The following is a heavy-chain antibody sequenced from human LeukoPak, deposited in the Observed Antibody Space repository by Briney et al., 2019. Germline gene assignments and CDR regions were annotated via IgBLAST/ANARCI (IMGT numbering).Heavy chain of an antibody. D-gene: IGHD5-12*01. CDR3: AKVRKATENDY. CDR1: GFTFSDYA. CDR2: ISGSGGST. Sequence: GGSLRLSCAASGFTFSDYAMGWVRQAPGKGLEWVSTISGSGGSTYYADSVKGRFTISRDNSKNTLYLQMNSLRAEDTAVYYCAKVRKATENDYWGQGTLVTVSS. J-gene: IGHJ4*02. V-gene: IGHV3-23*01.